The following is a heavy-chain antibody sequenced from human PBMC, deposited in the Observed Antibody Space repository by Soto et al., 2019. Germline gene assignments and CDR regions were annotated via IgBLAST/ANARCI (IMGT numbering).Heavy chain of an antibody. D-gene: IGHD2-21*01. Sequence: EVQVVESGGGLVQPGGSLRLSCAASGFTFTSYWMTWVRQAPGRGLEWVANINKDGSEKSYVGSVKGRFTISRDNAKSSLYLQMNSLRADDTAGYYCVREIASRLWGKGTTVIVSS. CDR2: INKDGSEK. CDR3: VREIASRL. CDR1: GFTFTSYW. J-gene: IGHJ6*04. V-gene: IGHV3-7*01.